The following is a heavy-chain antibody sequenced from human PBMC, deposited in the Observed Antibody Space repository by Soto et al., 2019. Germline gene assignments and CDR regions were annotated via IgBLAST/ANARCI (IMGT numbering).Heavy chain of an antibody. Sequence: GASVKVSCKASGYTFTSYAMHWVRQAPGQRLEWMGWMNANSGNTNYAQKFQGRVTMTRNTSVSTAYMELSSLRSEDTAVYYCARRLKRRYNWSDGGNWFAPWGQGTLVTVSS. CDR3: ARRLKRRYNWSDGGNWFAP. CDR1: GYTFTSYA. J-gene: IGHJ5*02. CDR2: MNANSGNT. V-gene: IGHV1-3*01. D-gene: IGHD1-20*01.